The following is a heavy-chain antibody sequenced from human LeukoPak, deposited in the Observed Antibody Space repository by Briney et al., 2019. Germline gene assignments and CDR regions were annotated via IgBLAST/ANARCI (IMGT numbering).Heavy chain of an antibody. Sequence: GGSLRLSCAASGFTFSSYAMSWVRQAPGKGLEWVALIWYDGSRTNYVDSVMGRFTISRDSSKNTLYLQMDNLRVEDTAVYFCAKDLSYGSLWFDPWGQGTLVTVSS. J-gene: IGHJ5*02. CDR3: AKDLSYGSLWFDP. D-gene: IGHD3-10*01. CDR1: GFTFSSYA. CDR2: IWYDGSRT. V-gene: IGHV3-33*06.